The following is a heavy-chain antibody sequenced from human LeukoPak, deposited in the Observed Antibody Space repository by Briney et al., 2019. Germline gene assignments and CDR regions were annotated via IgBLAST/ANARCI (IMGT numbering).Heavy chain of an antibody. CDR3: ATYPCMTTVTTNLFDY. CDR2: IIPIFGTA. V-gene: IGHV1-69*13. D-gene: IGHD4-11*01. Sequence: SVKVSCKASGGTFSSYAISWVRQAPGQGLEWMGGIIPIFGTANYAQKFQGRVTITADESTSTAYMELSSLRSEDTAVYYCATYPCMTTVTTNLFDYWGQGTLVTVSS. CDR1: GGTFSSYA. J-gene: IGHJ4*02.